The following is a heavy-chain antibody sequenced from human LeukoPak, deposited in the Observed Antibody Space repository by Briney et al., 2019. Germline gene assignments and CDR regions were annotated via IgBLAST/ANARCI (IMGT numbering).Heavy chain of an antibody. D-gene: IGHD3-10*01. Sequence: PSETLSLTCTVSGGSISSYYWSWIRQPPGKGLEWIGYIYYSGSTNYNPSLKSRVTISVDTSKNQFSLKLGSVTAADTAVYYCARQGKLLWFGELFGYYYYGMDVWGQGTTVTVSS. CDR2: IYYSGST. CDR3: ARQGKLLWFGELFGYYYYGMDV. CDR1: GGSISSYY. J-gene: IGHJ6*02. V-gene: IGHV4-59*08.